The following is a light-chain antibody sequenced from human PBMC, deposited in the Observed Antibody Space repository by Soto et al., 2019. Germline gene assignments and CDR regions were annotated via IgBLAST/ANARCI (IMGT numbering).Light chain of an antibody. CDR3: SSYTSGSTLLHV. CDR1: SSDVGGYNY. CDR2: DVS. Sequence: QSALTQPASVSGSPGQSITISCTGTSSDVGGYNYVSWYQQHPGKAPKLMIYDVSNRPSGVSNRCSGSKSGNTASLTISGLQAEDEADYYCSSYTSGSTLLHVFGTGTKLTVL. J-gene: IGLJ1*01. V-gene: IGLV2-14*01.